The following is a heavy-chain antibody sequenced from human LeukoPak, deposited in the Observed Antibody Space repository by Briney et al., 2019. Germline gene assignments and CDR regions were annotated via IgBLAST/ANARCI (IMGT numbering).Heavy chain of an antibody. V-gene: IGHV4-39*01. J-gene: IGHJ4*02. Sequence: SETLSLTCTVSGGSISSSSYYWGWIRQPPGKGLEWIGSIYYSGSTYYNPSLKSRVTISVDTSKNQFSLKLSSVTAADTAVCYCARRASDYYDSSGYYQLYPFDYWGQGTLVTVSS. CDR1: GGSISSSSYY. D-gene: IGHD3-22*01. CDR3: ARRASDYYDSSGYYQLYPFDY. CDR2: IYYSGST.